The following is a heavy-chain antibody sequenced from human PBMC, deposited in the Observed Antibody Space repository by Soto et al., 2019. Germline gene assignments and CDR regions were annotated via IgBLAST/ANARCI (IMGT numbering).Heavy chain of an antibody. CDR3: DSEGDWNYVKDF. CDR1: GFTFTHYR. Sequence: PGGSLRLSCAAFGFTFTHYRIHWVRQPPGKGLEWVGRINSDGARIEYGDSVKGRFTISRDNAHNMVFLQMNSLTDEDSGVYFCDSEGDWNYVKDFWGQGTLVTVSS. CDR2: INSDGARI. D-gene: IGHD1-1*01. V-gene: IGHV3-74*03. J-gene: IGHJ4*02.